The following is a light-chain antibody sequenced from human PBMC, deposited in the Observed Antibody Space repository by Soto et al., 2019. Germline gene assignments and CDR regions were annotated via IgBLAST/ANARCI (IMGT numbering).Light chain of an antibody. Sequence: QSVLTQPPSVSGAPGQRVTISCTGTSANIGAGYDVHWYQQLPGMAPKLLIYGNNKRPSGVPDRFSGSKSGTSASLAITGFRAEDEADYYYQSYDSTLSGLYVFGTGTKVTVL. V-gene: IGLV1-40*01. J-gene: IGLJ1*01. CDR3: QSYDSTLSGLYV. CDR1: SANIGAGYD. CDR2: GNN.